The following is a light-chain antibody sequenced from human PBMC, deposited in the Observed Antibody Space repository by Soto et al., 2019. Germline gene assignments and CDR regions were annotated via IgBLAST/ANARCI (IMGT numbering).Light chain of an antibody. CDR1: SSDVGGYNY. CDR2: EVT. CDR3: SSYAASNKFYFV. V-gene: IGLV2-8*01. J-gene: IGLJ3*02. Sequence: QSALTQPPSASGSPGQSVTISCTGTSSDVGGYNYVSWYQQYPGRAPKLMIYEVTKRPSGVPDRFSGSKSGNTASLTVSGIQAEDEADYYCSSYAASNKFYFVFGGGTQLTV.